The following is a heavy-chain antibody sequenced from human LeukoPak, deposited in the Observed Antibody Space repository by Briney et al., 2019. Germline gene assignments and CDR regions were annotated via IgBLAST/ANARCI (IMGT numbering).Heavy chain of an antibody. CDR2: FYSSGST. CDR1: GGTISSGTYY. J-gene: IGHJ4*02. V-gene: IGHV4-39*02. Sequence: KPSETLSLTCTVSGGTISSGTYYWVWIRQPPGKGLEWIGSFYSSGSTLYNSSLKSRVTISIDTSKNHFSLKLSSVTAADTAVYYCARGLMTTVVTPGYWGQGTLVTVSS. D-gene: IGHD4-23*01. CDR3: ARGLMTTVVTPGY.